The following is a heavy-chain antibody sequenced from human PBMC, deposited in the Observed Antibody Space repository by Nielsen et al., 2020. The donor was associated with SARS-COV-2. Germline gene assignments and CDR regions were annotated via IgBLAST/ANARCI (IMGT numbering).Heavy chain of an antibody. D-gene: IGHD2-21*02. J-gene: IGHJ2*01. CDR1: GGSFSRYT. V-gene: IGHV1-69*08. Sequence: SVKVSCKASGGSFSRYTFNWVRQAPGQGLEWMGRIIPLLGTTIHAQKFQGRLAISADRSTSTISMELSSLLSGDTAVYFCAADRGFCTRSDCQNWYLDPWGRGTAVTASA. CDR3: AADRGFCTRSDCQNWYLDP. CDR2: IIPLLGTT.